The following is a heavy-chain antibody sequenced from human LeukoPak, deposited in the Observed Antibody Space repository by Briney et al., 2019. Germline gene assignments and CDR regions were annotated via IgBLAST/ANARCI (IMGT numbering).Heavy chain of an antibody. J-gene: IGHJ4*02. CDR1: GFTFSNYG. V-gene: IGHV3-23*01. CDR2: ISGSGGST. D-gene: IGHD3-9*01. CDR3: AKPAYYDILTGYYTP. Sequence: PGGSLRLSCAASGFTFSNYGMNWVRQAPGKGLEWVSAISGSGGSTYYADSVKGRFTISRDNSKNTLYLQMNSLRAEDTAVYYCAKPAYYDILTGYYTPWGQGTLVTVSS.